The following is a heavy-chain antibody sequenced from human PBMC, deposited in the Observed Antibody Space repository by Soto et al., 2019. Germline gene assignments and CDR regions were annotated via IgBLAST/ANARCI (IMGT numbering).Heavy chain of an antibody. J-gene: IGHJ5*02. CDR1: GGTFSSYA. CDR2: IIPIFGTA. D-gene: IGHD3-22*01. Sequence: QVQLVQSGAEVKKPGSSVKVSCKASGGTFSSYAISWVRQAPGQGLEWMGGIIPIFGTANYAQKFQGRVTITADESTSTAYMELSSLRSEDTAVYYCARYPAYYYDSSGYYRGGWFDPWGQGTLVTVSS. CDR3: ARYPAYYYDSSGYYRGGWFDP. V-gene: IGHV1-69*01.